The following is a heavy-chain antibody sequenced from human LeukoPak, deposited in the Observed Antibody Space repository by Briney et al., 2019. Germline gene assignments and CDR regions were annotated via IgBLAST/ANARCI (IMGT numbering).Heavy chain of an antibody. Sequence: GRSLRLSCAASGFTFSSYGIHWVRQAPGKGLEWMAVISYDGSNKYYADSVKGRFTISRDNSKNTLYLQMNSLRAEDTAVYYCAKRGYYGDHYFDYWGQGTLVTVSS. J-gene: IGHJ4*02. CDR1: GFTFSSYG. CDR3: AKRGYYGDHYFDY. V-gene: IGHV3-30*18. CDR2: ISYDGSNK. D-gene: IGHD4-17*01.